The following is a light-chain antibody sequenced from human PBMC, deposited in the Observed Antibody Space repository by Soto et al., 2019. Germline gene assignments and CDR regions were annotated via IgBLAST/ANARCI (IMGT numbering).Light chain of an antibody. CDR1: QSVLYSSNNKDT. V-gene: IGKV4-1*01. J-gene: IGKJ4*01. CDR3: QQYYDLLT. Sequence: DIVMTQSPDPLAVSLGERATINCRSSQSVLYSSNNKDTIAWYQQKPGQPPRLLIYWASTRESGVPDRFSGSGSGTDFTLTISSLQAEDVAVYYCQQYYDLLTFGGGTKVEIK. CDR2: WAS.